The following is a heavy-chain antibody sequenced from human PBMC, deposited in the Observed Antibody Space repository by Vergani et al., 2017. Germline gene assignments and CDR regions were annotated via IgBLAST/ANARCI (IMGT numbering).Heavy chain of an antibody. CDR3: AKTITMVRGVTNYFDY. D-gene: IGHD3-10*01. V-gene: IGHV3-23*01. Sequence: EVQLLESGGGLVQPGGSLRLSCAASGFTFSSYAMSWVRQAPGKGLEWVSAISGSGGSTYYADYVKGRFTISRDNSKNTLYLQMNSLRAEDTAVYYCAKTITMVRGVTNYFDYWGQGTLVTVSS. CDR2: ISGSGGST. J-gene: IGHJ4*02. CDR1: GFTFSSYA.